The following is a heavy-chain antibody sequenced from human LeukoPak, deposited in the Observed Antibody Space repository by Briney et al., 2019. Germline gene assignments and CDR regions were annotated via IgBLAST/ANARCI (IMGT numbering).Heavy chain of an antibody. CDR1: GYTLTELS. CDR3: ATVKMRVSSWRRRGYYFDY. J-gene: IGHJ4*02. V-gene: IGHV1-24*01. D-gene: IGHD6-13*01. Sequence: ASVKVSCKVSGYTLTELSMHWVRQAPGKGLEWMGGFDPEGGETIYAQKFQGRVTMTEDTSTDTAYMELSSLRSEDTAVYYCATVKMRVSSWRRRGYYFDYWGQGTLVTVSS. CDR2: FDPEGGET.